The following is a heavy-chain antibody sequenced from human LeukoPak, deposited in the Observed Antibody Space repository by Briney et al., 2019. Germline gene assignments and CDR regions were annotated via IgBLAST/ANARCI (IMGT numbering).Heavy chain of an antibody. Sequence: ASVKVSCKASGGTFSSYAISWVRQAPGQGLEWMGRIIPILGIANYAQKFQGRVTITADKSTSTAYMELSSLRSEDTAVYYCATDPRTTVFGTFRYYYMDVWGEGTTVAVSS. CDR1: GGTFSSYA. V-gene: IGHV1-69*04. D-gene: IGHD3-3*01. CDR2: IIPILGIA. J-gene: IGHJ6*03. CDR3: ATDPRTTVFGTFRYYYMDV.